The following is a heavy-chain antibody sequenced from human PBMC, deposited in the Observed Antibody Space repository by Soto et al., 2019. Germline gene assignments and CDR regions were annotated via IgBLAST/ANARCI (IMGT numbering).Heavy chain of an antibody. J-gene: IGHJ4*02. CDR3: ARRVYDTRLDYLYFDF. CDR2: IFHDGTA. V-gene: IGHV4-4*02. Sequence: ERQCVAGPVFAVSISSVNCWRWVRQSPRKGLEYIGEIFHDGTANYFPSFERRVAMSVDKSKNQFSLKLTFVTAADAAIYYCARRVYDTRLDYLYFDFCGQGAQVTVFS. D-gene: IGHD3-16*01. CDR1: AVSISSVNC.